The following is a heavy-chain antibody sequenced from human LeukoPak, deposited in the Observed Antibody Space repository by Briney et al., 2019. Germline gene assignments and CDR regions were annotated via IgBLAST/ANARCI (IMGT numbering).Heavy chain of an antibody. CDR2: IPYGGNVR. J-gene: IGHJ4*02. CDR3: ARDSRRGSPDYLDY. Sequence: GRSLRLSCAASGFTFSNYPMHWVRQAPGKGLEWVAVIPYGGNVRYQADSVKGRFTISRDGSKSTLYLEMSSLRDEDTAVYYCARDSRRGSPDYLDYWGQGTLVTVSS. CDR1: GFTFSNYP. V-gene: IGHV3-30*04. D-gene: IGHD1-26*01.